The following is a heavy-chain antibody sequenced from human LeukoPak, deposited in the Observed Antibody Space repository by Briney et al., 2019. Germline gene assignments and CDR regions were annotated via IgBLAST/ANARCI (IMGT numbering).Heavy chain of an antibody. Sequence: GGSLRLSCAASGSTFDDYAMHWVRQAPGKGLEWVSGISWNSGSIGYADSVKGRFTISRDNAKNSLYLQMNSLRAEDTALYYCAKAMPRFGWLSPFDYWGQGTLVTVSS. J-gene: IGHJ4*02. CDR1: GSTFDDYA. V-gene: IGHV3-9*01. CDR2: ISWNSGSI. CDR3: AKAMPRFGWLSPFDY. D-gene: IGHD6-19*01.